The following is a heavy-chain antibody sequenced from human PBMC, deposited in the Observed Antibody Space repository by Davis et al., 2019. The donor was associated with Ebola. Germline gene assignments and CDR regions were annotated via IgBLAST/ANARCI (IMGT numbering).Heavy chain of an antibody. CDR1: GYTFTGYY. Sequence: ASVKVSCKASGYTFTGYYMYWVRQAPGQGLEWMGWINPNSGGSNYAQKFQGRVTMTRDTSISTAYMDLGSLTSDDTAVYYCATQMGRIAPRPAFNIWGQGTLVSVSS. V-gene: IGHV1-2*02. CDR3: ATQMGRIAPRPAFNI. J-gene: IGHJ3*02. CDR2: INPNSGGS. D-gene: IGHD5-24*01.